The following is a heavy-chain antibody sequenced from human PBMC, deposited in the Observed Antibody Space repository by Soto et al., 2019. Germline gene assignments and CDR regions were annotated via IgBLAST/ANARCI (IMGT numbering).Heavy chain of an antibody. CDR2: ISGSGGST. Sequence: GGSLRLSCAASGFTFSSYAMSWVRQAPGKGLEWVSAISGSGGSTYYADSVKGRFTISRDNSKNTLYLQMNSLRAEDTAVYYCAKPYDILTGYSYDAFDIWGQGTMVTVSS. V-gene: IGHV3-23*01. D-gene: IGHD3-9*01. CDR3: AKPYDILTGYSYDAFDI. J-gene: IGHJ3*02. CDR1: GFTFSSYA.